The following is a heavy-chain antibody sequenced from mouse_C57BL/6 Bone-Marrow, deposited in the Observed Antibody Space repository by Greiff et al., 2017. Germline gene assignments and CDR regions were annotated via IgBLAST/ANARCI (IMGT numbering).Heavy chain of an antibody. Sequence: QVQLKQPGAELVKPGASVKLSCKASGYTFTSYWLHWVKQRPGQGLEWIGMIHPNSGSTNYNEKFKSKATLTVEKSSSTAYMQLSSLTSEDSAVYYCAPYGSYWYFDVWGTGTTVTVSS. CDR3: APYGSYWYFDV. CDR1: GYTFTSYW. D-gene: IGHD1-1*02. J-gene: IGHJ1*03. CDR2: IHPNSGST. V-gene: IGHV1-64*01.